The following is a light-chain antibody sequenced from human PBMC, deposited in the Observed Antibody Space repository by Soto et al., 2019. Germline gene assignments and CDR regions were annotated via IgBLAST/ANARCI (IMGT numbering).Light chain of an antibody. Sequence: QSVLTQPPSVSAAPRQKVTISCSGSSSNIGNNYVFWYQQLPGTAPKLLIYDNDKRPSGIPDRFSGSKSGTSATLGITGLQTGDEADYYCATWDRSLSVGVFGGGTKLTVL. V-gene: IGLV1-51*01. CDR3: ATWDRSLSVGV. CDR2: DND. CDR1: SSNIGNNY. J-gene: IGLJ2*01.